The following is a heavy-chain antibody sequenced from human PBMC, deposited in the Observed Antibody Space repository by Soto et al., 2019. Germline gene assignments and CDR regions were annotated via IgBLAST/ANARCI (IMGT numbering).Heavy chain of an antibody. V-gene: IGHV1-46*01. Sequence: DSLKVSCKASGYTFTSYYMHWVRQAPGQGLEWMGIINPSGGSTSYAQKFQGRVTMTRDTSTSTVYMELSSLRSEDTAVYYCARDNLLFWSASDNPYYYYGMDVWGQGTTVTVYS. D-gene: IGHD3-3*01. J-gene: IGHJ6*02. CDR2: INPSGGST. CDR3: ARDNLLFWSASDNPYYYYGMDV. CDR1: GYTFTSYY.